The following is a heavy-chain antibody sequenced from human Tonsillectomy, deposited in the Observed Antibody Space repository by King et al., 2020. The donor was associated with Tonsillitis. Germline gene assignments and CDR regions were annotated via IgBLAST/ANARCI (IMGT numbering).Heavy chain of an antibody. CDR2: ISGSGGST. J-gene: IGHJ3*02. CDR1: GFTFSSYA. Sequence: VQLVESGGGLVQPGGSLRLPCAASGFTFSSYAMSWVRQAPGKGLEWVSGISGSGGSTYYADSVKGRFTISRDNSKNTLYLQMKSPRAEDTAVYYCAKTEWVGYSGPRDVFDIWGRGTMVTVSS. D-gene: IGHD6-13*01. V-gene: IGHV3-23*04. CDR3: AKTEWVGYSGPRDVFDI.